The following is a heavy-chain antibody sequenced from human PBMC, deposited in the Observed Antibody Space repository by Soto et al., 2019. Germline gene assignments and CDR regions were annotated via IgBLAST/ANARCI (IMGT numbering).Heavy chain of an antibody. Sequence: PSETLSLTCTVSGGSISSYYWSWIRQPPGKGLEWIGYIYYSGSTNYNPSLKSRVTISVDTSKNQFSLKLSSVTAAGTAVYYCARDLAAAGTGGLDYWGQGTLVTVSS. J-gene: IGHJ4*02. CDR2: IYYSGST. V-gene: IGHV4-59*01. D-gene: IGHD6-13*01. CDR1: GGSISSYY. CDR3: ARDLAAAGTGGLDY.